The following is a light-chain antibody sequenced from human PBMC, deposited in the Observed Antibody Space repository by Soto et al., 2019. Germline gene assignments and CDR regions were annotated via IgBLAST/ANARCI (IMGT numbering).Light chain of an antibody. CDR1: QVINNW. Sequence: DIQMTQSPCSVSASVGDTVTLTCRASQVINNWLAWYQQKPGTVPNLLIYTTSILHSGAPSRFSGSGSGTDFTLSISNLQPEDSATYYCQQASSFPLTFGGGTKVEIK. CDR3: QQASSFPLT. J-gene: IGKJ4*01. V-gene: IGKV1-12*01. CDR2: TTS.